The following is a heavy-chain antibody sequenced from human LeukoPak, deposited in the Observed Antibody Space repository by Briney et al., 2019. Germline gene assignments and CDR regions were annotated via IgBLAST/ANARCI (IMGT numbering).Heavy chain of an antibody. V-gene: IGHV3-30*02. CDR2: IWYDGSNK. CDR1: GFTFSSYG. J-gene: IGHJ6*02. D-gene: IGHD4-17*01. Sequence: TGGSLRLSCAASGFTFSSYGMHWVHQAPGKGLGWVAVIWYDGSNKYYADSVKGRFTISRDNSKNTLYLQMNSLRAEDTAVYYCAKGREYGDWAYYYYGMDVWGQGTTVTVSS. CDR3: AKGREYGDWAYYYYGMDV.